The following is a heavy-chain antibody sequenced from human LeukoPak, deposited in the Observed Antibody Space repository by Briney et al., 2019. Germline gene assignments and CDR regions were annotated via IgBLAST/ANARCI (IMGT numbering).Heavy chain of an antibody. CDR3: ARDYYDSSGYSYYFDY. D-gene: IGHD3-22*01. CDR2: ISSSGSTI. Sequence: GGSLRLSCAASGFTFSDYYMSWIRQAPGKGLEWVSYISSSGSTIYYADSVKGRFTISRDNAKNSLYLQMNSLRAEDTAVYHCARDYYDSSGYSYYFDYWGQGTLVTVSS. V-gene: IGHV3-11*01. CDR1: GFTFSDYY. J-gene: IGHJ4*02.